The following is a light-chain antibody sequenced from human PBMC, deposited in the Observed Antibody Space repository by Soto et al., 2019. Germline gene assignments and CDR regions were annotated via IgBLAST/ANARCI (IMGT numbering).Light chain of an antibody. V-gene: IGKV3-15*01. CDR3: QQYNAWPIT. CDR1: QGIGDT. CDR2: GAS. Sequence: EVGRRQYPATLSVSPGEGATLSCRASQGIGDTLAWYQHKPGQAPRLLIYGASTRAAGIPARFRGGGSGADFTLTITSLQSEDFAVYYCQQYNAWPITFGQGTRLDIK. J-gene: IGKJ5*01.